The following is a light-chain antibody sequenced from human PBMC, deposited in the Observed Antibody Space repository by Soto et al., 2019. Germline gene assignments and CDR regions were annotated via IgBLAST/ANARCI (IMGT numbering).Light chain of an antibody. CDR3: QQYNSWPRT. Sequence: DIQMTQSPSTLSASLGDRVTITCRASQSISSWLAWYQQKPGKAPRLLIYDASTLDTGVPSRFSGSGSGTEFTLTINRLQPEDFATYYCQQYNSWPRTFGQGTKVDIK. J-gene: IGKJ1*01. CDR1: QSISSW. CDR2: DAS. V-gene: IGKV1-5*01.